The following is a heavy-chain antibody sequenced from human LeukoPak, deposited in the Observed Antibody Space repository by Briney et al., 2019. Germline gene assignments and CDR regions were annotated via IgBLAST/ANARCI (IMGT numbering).Heavy chain of an antibody. V-gene: IGHV3-33*01. J-gene: IGHJ4*02. CDR2: IWYDGSNK. CDR1: GFTFSDYG. Sequence: GGSLRLSCTASGFTFSDYGMHWVRQPPGKGLGWVAIIWYDGSNKTYEDSVKGRFTISRDNSKNTLYLQMNSLRAEDTAVYYCARGVDYYENSGTIDYWGQGTLVTVSS. D-gene: IGHD3-22*01. CDR3: ARGVDYYENSGTIDY.